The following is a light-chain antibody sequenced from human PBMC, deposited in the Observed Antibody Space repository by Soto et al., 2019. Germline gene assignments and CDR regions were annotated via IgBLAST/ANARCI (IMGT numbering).Light chain of an antibody. J-gene: IGKJ1*01. CDR1: QSLSSSH. Sequence: EIVLTQSPGTLSLSPGERASLSCRASQSLSSSHLSWYQQKPGQAPRLLIYDASSRATGIPDRFSGGGSGTDFTLTISRLEPEDFAVYYCQHLSAFGQGTKVEIK. V-gene: IGKV3-20*01. CDR3: QHLSA. CDR2: DAS.